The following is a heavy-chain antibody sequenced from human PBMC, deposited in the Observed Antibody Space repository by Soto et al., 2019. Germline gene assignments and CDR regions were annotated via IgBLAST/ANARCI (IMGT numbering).Heavy chain of an antibody. Sequence: GGSLRLSCAASGFTFSNAWMSWVRQAPGKGLEWVGRIKSKTDGGTTDYAATVKGRFTISRDDSKNTLYLEMNSLKTGDTAVYYCTTPTMVRGVIIDYWGQGTLVTVSS. J-gene: IGHJ4*02. D-gene: IGHD3-10*01. V-gene: IGHV3-15*01. CDR2: IKSKTDGGTT. CDR1: GFTFSNAW. CDR3: TTPTMVRGVIIDY.